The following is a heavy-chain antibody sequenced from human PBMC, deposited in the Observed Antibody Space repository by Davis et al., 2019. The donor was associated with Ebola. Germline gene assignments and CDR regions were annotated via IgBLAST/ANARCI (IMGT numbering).Heavy chain of an antibody. J-gene: IGHJ4*02. V-gene: IGHV4-34*01. CDR1: GGSFSGYY. CDR2: INHSGSTNY. Sequence: MPSETLSLTCAVYGGSFSGYYWSWIRQPPGKGLEWIGEINHSGSTNYNYNPSLKSRVIISVDTSKNQISLKLSSVTAADTAVYYCARDVRWNFVDHWGQGTLVTVSS. CDR3: ARDVRWNFVDH. D-gene: IGHD1-7*01.